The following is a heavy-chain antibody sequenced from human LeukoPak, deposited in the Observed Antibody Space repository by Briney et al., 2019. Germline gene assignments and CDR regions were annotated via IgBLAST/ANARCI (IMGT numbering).Heavy chain of an antibody. CDR3: ARRRDSGSLQHFDY. J-gene: IGHJ4*02. Sequence: GGSLRLSCATSGFSFSSYAMSWVRQAPGKGLEWVSAMSSSDDGRYYAASVRGRFTISRDTSRSTLYLQMNSLRAEDTAVYYCARRRDSGSLQHFDYWGQGTLVTVSS. CDR2: MSSSDDGR. D-gene: IGHD1-26*01. CDR1: GFSFSSYA. V-gene: IGHV3-23*01.